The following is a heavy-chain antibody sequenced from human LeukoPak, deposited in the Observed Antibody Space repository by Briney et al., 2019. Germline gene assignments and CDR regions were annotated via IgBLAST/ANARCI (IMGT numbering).Heavy chain of an antibody. J-gene: IGHJ4*02. CDR3: ARSGSGNSWYLVDY. CDR2: INWNGGST. D-gene: IGHD6-13*01. CDR1: GFTFDDYG. V-gene: IGHV3-20*04. Sequence: GGSLRLSCAASGFTFDDYGLSWVRQAPGKGLEWVSGINWNGGSTGYADSMKGRFTISRDNAKNSLYLQMNSLRAEDTALYYCARSGSGNSWYLVDYWGQGTLATVSS.